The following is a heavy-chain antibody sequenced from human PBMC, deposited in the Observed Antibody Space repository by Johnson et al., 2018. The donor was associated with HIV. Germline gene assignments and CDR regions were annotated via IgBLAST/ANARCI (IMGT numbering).Heavy chain of an antibody. CDR1: GFTFSSYA. J-gene: IGHJ3*02. Sequence: EVQLVESGGGLVQPGGSLRLSCAASGFTFSSYAMSWVRQAPGKGLEWVANINQDGSEKYDLDSEKGRFTISSDNAENSLYLQMNSLRVDDTAMYYCVRGRDSTGDGGAFDIWGQGTMVTVSS. CDR3: VRGRDSTGDGGAFDI. CDR2: INQDGSEK. V-gene: IGHV3-7*03. D-gene: IGHD7-27*01.